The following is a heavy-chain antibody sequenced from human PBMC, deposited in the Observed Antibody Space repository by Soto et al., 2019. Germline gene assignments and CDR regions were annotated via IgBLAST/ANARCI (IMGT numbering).Heavy chain of an antibody. CDR3: ARSPGGLGYCSSTSCSSYGMDV. V-gene: IGHV3-23*01. Sequence: GGSLRLSCAASGFTFSSYAMSWVRQAPGKGLEWVSAISGSGGSTYYADSVKGRFTISRDNSKNTLYLQMNSLRAEDTAVYYCARSPGGLGYCSSTSCSSYGMDVWGQGTTVTVSS. D-gene: IGHD2-2*01. J-gene: IGHJ6*02. CDR2: ISGSGGST. CDR1: GFTFSSYA.